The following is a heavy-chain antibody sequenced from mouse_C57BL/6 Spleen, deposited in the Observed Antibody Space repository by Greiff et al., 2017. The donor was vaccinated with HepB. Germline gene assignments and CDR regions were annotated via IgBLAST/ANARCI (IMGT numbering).Heavy chain of an antibody. CDR2: INPNNGGT. CDR1: GYTFTDYN. CDR3: ARGGNYDGSSSYFDD. Sequence: EVQLQQSGPELVKPGASVKMSCKASGYTFTDYNMHWVKQSHGKSLEWIGYINPNNGGTSYNQKFKGKATLTVNKSSRTAYMGLRSLTSEDSAVYYCARGGNYDGSSSYFDDWGQGTTLTVSS. D-gene: IGHD1-1*01. V-gene: IGHV1-22*01. J-gene: IGHJ2*01.